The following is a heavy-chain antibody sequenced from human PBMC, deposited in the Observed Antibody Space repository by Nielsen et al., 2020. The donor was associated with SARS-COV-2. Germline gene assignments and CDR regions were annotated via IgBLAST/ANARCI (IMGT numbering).Heavy chain of an antibody. CDR2: IYYSGST. D-gene: IGHD3-16*01. V-gene: IGHV4-30-4*01. J-gene: IGHJ4*02. CDR3: ARVVPILGYFDY. CDR1: GGSISSGDYY. Sequence: SETLSLTCTVSGGSISSGDYYWSWIRQPPGKGLEWIGYIYYSGSTYYNPSLKSRVTISVDTSKNQFSLKLSSVTAADTAVYYCARVVPILGYFDYWGQGTLVTVSS.